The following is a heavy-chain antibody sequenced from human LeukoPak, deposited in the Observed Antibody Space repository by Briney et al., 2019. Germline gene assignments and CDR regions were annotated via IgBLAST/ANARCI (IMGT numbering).Heavy chain of an antibody. V-gene: IGHV1-8*02. CDR1: GYTFTGYY. CDR2: MNPNSGNT. CDR3: ARHLCGGDCLLDH. J-gene: IGHJ4*02. D-gene: IGHD2-21*02. Sequence: ASVKVSCKASGYTFTGYYMHWVRQAPGQGLEWMGWMNPNSGNTGYAQKFQGRVTMTRNTSISTAYMELSSLRSEDTAVYYCARHLCGGDCLLDHWGQGTLVTVSS.